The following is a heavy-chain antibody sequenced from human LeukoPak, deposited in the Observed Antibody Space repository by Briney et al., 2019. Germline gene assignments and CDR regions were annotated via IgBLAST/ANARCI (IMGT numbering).Heavy chain of an antibody. D-gene: IGHD5-24*01. V-gene: IGHV3-30*02. J-gene: IGHJ4*02. CDR3: AKGREEWLQYNPFDY. Sequence: GSLRLSCAASGFTFSSYGMHWVRQAPGKGLEGVAFIQYDGSNKYYADSVKGRFTISRDNSKNTLYLQMNSLRAEDTAVFYCAKGREEWLQYNPFDYWGQGTLVTVSS. CDR1: GFTFSSYG. CDR2: IQYDGSNK.